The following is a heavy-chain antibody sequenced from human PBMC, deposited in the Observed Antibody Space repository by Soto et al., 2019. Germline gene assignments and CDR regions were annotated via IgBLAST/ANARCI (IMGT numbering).Heavy chain of an antibody. CDR3: TRDWYNWTDAYYYGMDV. V-gene: IGHV3-49*03. J-gene: IGHJ6*02. Sequence: GGSLRLSCTASGFTFGDYAMSWFRQAPGKGLEWVGFIRSKAYGGTTEYAASVKGRFTISRDDSKSIAYLQMNSLKTEDTAVYYCTRDWYNWTDAYYYGMDVWGQGTTVTVSS. D-gene: IGHD1-1*01. CDR2: IRSKAYGGTT. CDR1: GFTFGDYA.